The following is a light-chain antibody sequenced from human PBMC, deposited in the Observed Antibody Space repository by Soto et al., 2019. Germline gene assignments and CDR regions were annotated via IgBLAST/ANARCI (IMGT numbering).Light chain of an antibody. CDR1: QPISIY. Sequence: DIQMTQSPSSLSASVGDRVTISCRASQPISIYINWYQQKPGKAPKLLIYASSNLHGGVPSRFNGRGSGTHFPLTLSSLQPEDFATYSCQQSHPIPYTFGQAKRLEI. V-gene: IGKV1-39*01. CDR3: QQSHPIPYT. J-gene: IGKJ5*01. CDR2: ASS.